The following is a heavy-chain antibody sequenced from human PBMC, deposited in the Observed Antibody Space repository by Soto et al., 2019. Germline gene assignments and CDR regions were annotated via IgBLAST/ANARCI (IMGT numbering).Heavy chain of an antibody. D-gene: IGHD3-16*01. J-gene: IGHJ3*02. CDR3: ARDRGGDLKGFDI. CDR1: GFTFSSYT. CDR2: ISSSSSYI. Sequence: EVQLVESGGGLVKPGGSLRLSCAAFGFTFSSYTMNWVRQAPGKGLEWVSSISSSSSYIYYADSVKGRFTISRDNAKTSLYLQMNSLRAEDTAVYYCARDRGGDLKGFDIWGQGTMVTVSS. V-gene: IGHV3-21*01.